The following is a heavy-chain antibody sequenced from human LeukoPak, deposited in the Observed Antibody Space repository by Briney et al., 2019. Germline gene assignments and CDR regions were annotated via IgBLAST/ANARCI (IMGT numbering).Heavy chain of an antibody. CDR3: AKDGPYYYGSGSDY. CDR1: GFTFDDHG. Sequence: GSLRLSCAASGFTFDDHGMHWVRQAPGKGLEWVSAISGSGDSTYYADSVKGRFTISRDNSKNTLYLQMNSLRAEDTAVYYCAKDGPYYYGSGSDYWGQGTLVTVSS. D-gene: IGHD3-10*01. CDR2: ISGSGDST. J-gene: IGHJ4*02. V-gene: IGHV3-23*01.